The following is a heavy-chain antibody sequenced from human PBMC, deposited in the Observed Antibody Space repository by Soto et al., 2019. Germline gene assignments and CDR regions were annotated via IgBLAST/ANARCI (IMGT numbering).Heavy chain of an antibody. CDR2: ISYDGSNK. Sequence: GGSLRLSCAASGFTFSSYGMHWVRQAPGKGLEWVAVISYDGSNKYYADSVKGRFTISRDNSKNMLYLQMNSLRAEDTAVYYCAKEERYSSSWHYYYYGMDVWGQGTTVTVSS. CDR3: AKEERYSSSWHYYYYGMDV. D-gene: IGHD6-13*01. CDR1: GFTFSSYG. J-gene: IGHJ6*02. V-gene: IGHV3-30*18.